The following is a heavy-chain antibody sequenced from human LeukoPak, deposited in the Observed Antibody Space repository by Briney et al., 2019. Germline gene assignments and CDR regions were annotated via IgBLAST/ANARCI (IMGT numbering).Heavy chain of an antibody. CDR1: GGSISSGDYY. J-gene: IGHJ5*02. V-gene: IGHV4-30-4*08. CDR3: LILLDTRWFDP. CDR2: IFYTGGT. D-gene: IGHD5-18*01. Sequence: SETLSLTCTVSGGSISSGDYYWSWIRQPPGKGLEWIGYIFYTGGTFYNPSLKSRLTMSVDTSKNQFSLRLSSVTAADTAVYYCLILLDTRWFDPWGQGILVTVSS.